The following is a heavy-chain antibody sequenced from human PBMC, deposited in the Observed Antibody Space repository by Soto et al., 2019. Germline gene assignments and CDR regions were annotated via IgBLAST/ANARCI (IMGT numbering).Heavy chain of an antibody. D-gene: IGHD3-22*01. CDR3: AKAYYYDSAFDY. CDR2: ISGSGGST. V-gene: IGHV3-23*01. Sequence: VGSLRLSCAASGFTFSSYAMSWVRQAPGKGLEWVSAISGSGGSTYYADSVKGRFTISRDNSKNTLHLQMNSLRAEDTAVYYCAKAYYYDSAFDYWGQGTLVTVSS. J-gene: IGHJ4*02. CDR1: GFTFSSYA.